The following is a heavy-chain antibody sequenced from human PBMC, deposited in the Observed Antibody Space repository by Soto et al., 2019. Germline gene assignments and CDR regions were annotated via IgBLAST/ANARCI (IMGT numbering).Heavy chain of an antibody. CDR1: GGSISSGSYY. Sequence: SETLSLTCTVSGGSISSGSYYWGWIRQPPGKGLEWIGSIYYSGSTYYNPSLKSRVTISVDTSKNQFSLKLSSVTAADTAVYYCARASSMVRGVITTPPNAFDIWGQGTMVXVSS. CDR2: IYYSGST. J-gene: IGHJ3*02. V-gene: IGHV4-39*01. D-gene: IGHD3-10*01. CDR3: ARASSMVRGVITTPPNAFDI.